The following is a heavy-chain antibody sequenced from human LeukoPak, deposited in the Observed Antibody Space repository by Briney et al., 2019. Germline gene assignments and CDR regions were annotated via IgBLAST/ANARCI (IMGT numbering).Heavy chain of an antibody. CDR3: ARDGTVTRGAFDI. CDR2: ISYDGSNK. CDR1: GFTFSSYA. V-gene: IGHV3-30*04. D-gene: IGHD4-17*01. Sequence: PGRSLRLSCAASGFTFSSYAMHWVRQAPGKGLGWVAVISYDGSNKYYADSVKGRFTISRDNSKNTLYLQMNSLRAEDTAVYYCARDGTVTRGAFDIWGQGTMVTVSS. J-gene: IGHJ3*02.